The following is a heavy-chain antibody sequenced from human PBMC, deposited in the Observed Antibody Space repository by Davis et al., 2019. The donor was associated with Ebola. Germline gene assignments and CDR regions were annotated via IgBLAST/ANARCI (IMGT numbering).Heavy chain of an antibody. V-gene: IGHV1-69*13. CDR3: ARNYYGSGSYYNVDY. D-gene: IGHD3-10*01. CDR1: GGTFSSYA. Sequence: SVKVSCKASGGTFSSYAISWVRQAPGQGLERMGGIIPIFGTANYAQKFQGRVTITADESTSTAYMELSSLRSEDTAVYYCARNYYGSGSYYNVDYWGQGTLVTVSS. J-gene: IGHJ4*02. CDR2: IIPIFGTA.